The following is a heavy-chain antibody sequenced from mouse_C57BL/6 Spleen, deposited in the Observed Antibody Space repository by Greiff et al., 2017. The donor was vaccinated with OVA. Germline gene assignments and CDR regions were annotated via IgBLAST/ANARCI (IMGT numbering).Heavy chain of an antibody. CDR2: ISSGSSTI. V-gene: IGHV5-17*01. Sequence: EVQLQQSGGGLVKPGGSLKLSCAASGFTFSDYGMHWVRQAPEKGLEWVAYISSGSSTIYYADTVKGRFTISRDNAKNTLFLQMTSLRSEDTAMYYCAREIHYYGVSGGWMEYWGQRTSVTVSS. J-gene: IGHJ4*01. CDR3: AREIHYYGVSGGWMEY. CDR1: GFTFSDYG. D-gene: IGHD1-1*02.